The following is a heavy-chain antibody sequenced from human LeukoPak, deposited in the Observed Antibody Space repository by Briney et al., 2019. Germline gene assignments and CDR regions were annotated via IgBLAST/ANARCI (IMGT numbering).Heavy chain of an antibody. D-gene: IGHD4-17*01. J-gene: IGHJ4*02. CDR2: TSGNGAKT. CDR3: ATTDYGDLYYFDY. Sequence: GGSLRLSCAASGFTFSSYAMSWVRQAPGKGLEWVSATSGNGAKTYYADSVKGRFTISRDNSKNTLYLQMNSLRAEDTAVYYCATTDYGDLYYFDYWGQGTLVTVSS. V-gene: IGHV3-23*01. CDR1: GFTFSSYA.